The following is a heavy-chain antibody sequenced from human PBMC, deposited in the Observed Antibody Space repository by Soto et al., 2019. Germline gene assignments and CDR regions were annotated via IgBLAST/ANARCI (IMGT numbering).Heavy chain of an antibody. V-gene: IGHV4-38-2*02. CDR1: GFSIRSGYF. Sequence: PSETLSLTCAVSGFSIRSGYFWGFIRQPPGKGPEWLGSIYHSGTTYYNPSVKGRVTISVDTSKNQFSLKMSSVTAADTAVCYCARDSSGYYWFDPWGQGTLVTVSS. J-gene: IGHJ5*02. CDR2: IYHSGTT. CDR3: ARDSSGYYWFDP. D-gene: IGHD3-22*01.